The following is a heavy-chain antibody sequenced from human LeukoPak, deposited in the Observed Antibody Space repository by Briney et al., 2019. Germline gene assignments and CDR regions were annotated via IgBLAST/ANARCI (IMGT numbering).Heavy chain of an antibody. CDR2: INHSGST. V-gene: IGHV4-34*01. CDR1: GGSSSGYY. CDR3: ARGQYDYVWGSYRSDY. Sequence: KSSETLSLTCAVYGGSSSGYYWSWLRQPPGKGLEWIGEINHSGSTNYNPSLKSRVTISVDTSKNQFSLKLSSVTAADTAVYYCARGQYDYVWGSYRSDYWGQGTLVTVSS. D-gene: IGHD3-16*02. J-gene: IGHJ4*02.